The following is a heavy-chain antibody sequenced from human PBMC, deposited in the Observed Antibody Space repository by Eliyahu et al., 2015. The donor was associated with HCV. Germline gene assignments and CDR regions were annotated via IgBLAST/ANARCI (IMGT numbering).Heavy chain of an antibody. D-gene: IGHD3-10*01. V-gene: IGHV1-8*01. CDR1: GYTFTSYD. CDR3: ARGGMVRGDISTGMDV. CDR2: MNPNSGNT. Sequence: QVQLVQSGAEVKKPGASVKVSCKASGYTFTSYDINWVRQATGQGLEWMGWMNPNSGNTGYAQRFQGRVTMTRNTSISTAYMELSSLRSEDTAVYYCARGGMVRGDISTGMDVWGQGTTVTVSS. J-gene: IGHJ6*02.